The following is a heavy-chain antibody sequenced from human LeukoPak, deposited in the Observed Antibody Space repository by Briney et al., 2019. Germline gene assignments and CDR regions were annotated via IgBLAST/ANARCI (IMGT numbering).Heavy chain of an antibody. V-gene: IGHV4-59*01. CDR1: GGSISYYY. J-gene: IGHJ4*02. Sequence: SETLSLTCTVSGGSISYYYWGWIRQPPGKGLEWIGYIYYSGSTNYHPSLKSRVTISVDTSKNQFSLNLSSVTAADTAVYYRARADYYYDSSGYTYLFDYWGQGILVTVSS. CDR3: ARADYYYDSSGYTYLFDY. D-gene: IGHD3-22*01. CDR2: IYYSGST.